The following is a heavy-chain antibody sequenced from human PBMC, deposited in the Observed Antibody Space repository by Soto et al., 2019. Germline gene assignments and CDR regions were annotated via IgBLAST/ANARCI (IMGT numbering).Heavy chain of an antibody. CDR3: AKVWDDDGLNNYDRGAMGDY. CDR1: GFMFSNYA. V-gene: IGHV3-23*01. Sequence: EVQLLESGGGLVQPGGSLRLSCAASGFMFSNYAMNWVRQAPGKGLEWVSEIRGSGSTTYYADSVKGRFTISRENSKDTLYLQMNSLRAEDTAVYYCAKVWDDDGLNNYDRGAMGDYWGQGTLVNVSP. CDR2: IRGSGSTT. J-gene: IGHJ4*02. D-gene: IGHD3-16*01.